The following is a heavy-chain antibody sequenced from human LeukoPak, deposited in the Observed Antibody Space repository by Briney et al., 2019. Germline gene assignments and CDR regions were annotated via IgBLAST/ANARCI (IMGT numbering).Heavy chain of an antibody. CDR2: IYTTGIT. D-gene: IGHD6-19*01. J-gene: IGHJ4*02. V-gene: IGHV4-4*07. Sequence: MASETLSLTCTVSGGSISSYYWSWIRQPPGKGLEWIGRIYTTGITNYNPSLKSRVSVSVDTSKNQFSLKLSSVTAADTAVYYCARGKVVAGTPGQNSWDSWGQGTLVTVSS. CDR1: GGSISSYY. CDR3: ARGKVVAGTPGQNSWDS.